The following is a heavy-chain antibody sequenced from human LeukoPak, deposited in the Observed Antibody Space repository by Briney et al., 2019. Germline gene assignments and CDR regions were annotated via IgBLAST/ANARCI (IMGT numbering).Heavy chain of an antibody. CDR1: GFTFSSYS. V-gene: IGHV3-21*01. J-gene: IGHJ4*02. CDR2: ISSSSSYI. Sequence: GGSLRLSCAASGFTFSSYSMNWVRQAPGKGLEWVSSISSSSSYIYYADSVKGRFTISRDNAKNSLYLQMNSLGAEDTAVYYCARDVPTYYYDSSGYSWFDYWGQGTLVTVSS. D-gene: IGHD3-22*01. CDR3: ARDVPTYYYDSSGYSWFDY.